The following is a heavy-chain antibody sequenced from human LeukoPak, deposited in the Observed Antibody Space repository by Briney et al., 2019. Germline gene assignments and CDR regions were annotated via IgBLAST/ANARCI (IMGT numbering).Heavy chain of an antibody. CDR1: GGSISSSSYY. J-gene: IGHJ4*02. CDR3: ASGAWGASDY. Sequence: SETLSLTCTVSGGSISSSSYYWGWIRQPPGKGLEWIGSIYYSGSTYYNPSLRSRVTISVDTSKNQFSLKLSSVTAADTAVYYCASGAWGASDYWGQGTLVTVSS. V-gene: IGHV4-39*07. CDR2: IYYSGST. D-gene: IGHD1-26*01.